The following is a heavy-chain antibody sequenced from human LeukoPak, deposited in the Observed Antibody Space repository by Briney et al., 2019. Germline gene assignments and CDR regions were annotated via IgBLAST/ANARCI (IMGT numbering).Heavy chain of an antibody. CDR3: ARDQYGSGSYFDY. CDR1: GFTVSSNY. CDR2: IYSGGST. Sequence: GGSLRLSCAASGFTVSSNYMSWVRQAPGKGLEWVSVIYSGGSTYYADSVKGRFTIPRDNSKNTLYLQMNSLRAEDTAVYYCARDQYGSGSYFDYWGQGTLVTVSS. J-gene: IGHJ4*02. V-gene: IGHV3-53*01. D-gene: IGHD3-10*01.